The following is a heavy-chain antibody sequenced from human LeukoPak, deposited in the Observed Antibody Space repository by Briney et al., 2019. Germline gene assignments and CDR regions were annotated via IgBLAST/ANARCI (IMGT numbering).Heavy chain of an antibody. V-gene: IGHV1-8*01. Sequence: ASVKVSCKASGYTFTSFDFNWVRQATGQGLEWMGWMKSNNGHTGYAQKFQGRVTMTRDTSISTAYMELSSLTFEDTAVYYCARGPPNWGMVGYWGQGTLVTVSS. CDR2: MKSNNGHT. CDR3: ARGPPNWGMVGY. D-gene: IGHD7-27*01. J-gene: IGHJ4*02. CDR1: GYTFTSFD.